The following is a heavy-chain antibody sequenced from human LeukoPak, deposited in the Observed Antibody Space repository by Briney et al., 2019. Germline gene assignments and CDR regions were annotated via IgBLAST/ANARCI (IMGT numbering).Heavy chain of an antibody. CDR3: ARRRDGYNYVGY. J-gene: IGHJ4*02. CDR1: GGSFSGYY. CDR2: INHSGST. Sequence: PSETLSLTCAVYGGSFSGYYWSWIRQPPGKGLEWIGEINHSGSTNYNPSLKSRVTISVDTSKNQFSLKLSSVTAADTAVYYCARRRDGYNYVGYWGQGTLVTVSS. D-gene: IGHD5-24*01. V-gene: IGHV4-34*01.